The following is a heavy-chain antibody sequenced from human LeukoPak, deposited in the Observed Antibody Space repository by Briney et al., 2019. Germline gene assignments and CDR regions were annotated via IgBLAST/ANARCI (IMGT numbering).Heavy chain of an antibody. D-gene: IGHD4-23*01. CDR2: ISAYNGNT. Sequence: ASVKVSCKASGYTFTGYYMHWVRQAPGQGLEWMGWISAYNGNTNYAQKLQGRVTMTTDTSTSTAYMELRSLRSDDTAVYYCARQGYGGHSQGAADYWGQGTLVTVSS. CDR1: GYTFTGYY. CDR3: ARQGYGGHSQGAADY. V-gene: IGHV1-18*04. J-gene: IGHJ4*02.